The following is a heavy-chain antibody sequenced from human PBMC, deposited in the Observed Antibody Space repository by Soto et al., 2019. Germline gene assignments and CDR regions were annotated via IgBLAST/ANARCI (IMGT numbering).Heavy chain of an antibody. D-gene: IGHD3-10*02. V-gene: IGHV4-31*02. Sequence: RQHPGKGLEWIGYIYYSGSTYYNPSLKSRVTISVDTSKNQFSLKLSSVTAADTAVYYFASEKSHRSMYGFDCLGEGTLV. CDR2: IYYSGST. CDR3: ASEKSHRSMYGFDC. J-gene: IGHJ4*02.